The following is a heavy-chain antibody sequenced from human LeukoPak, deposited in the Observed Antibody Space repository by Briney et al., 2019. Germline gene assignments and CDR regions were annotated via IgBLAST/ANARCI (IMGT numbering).Heavy chain of an antibody. CDR3: ARRIVVTRGFDY. Sequence: RSETLSLTCAVSGYSISSGYYWGWIRQPPGKGLEWIGSIYYSGSTYYNPSLKSRVTISVDTSKNQFSLKLSSVTAADTAVYYCARRIVVTRGFDYWGQGTLVTVSS. J-gene: IGHJ4*02. V-gene: IGHV4-38-2*01. CDR2: IYYSGST. D-gene: IGHD4-23*01. CDR1: GYSISSGYY.